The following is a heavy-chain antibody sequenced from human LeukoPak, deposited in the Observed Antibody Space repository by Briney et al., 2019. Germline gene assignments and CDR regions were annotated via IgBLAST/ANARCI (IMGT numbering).Heavy chain of an antibody. Sequence: KPSETLSLTCTVSGGSIRSYYWSWIRQPPGKGLEWIGYIYYSGSINYNPSLKSRVTISVDTSKNQFSLNLSSVTAADTAVYYCARVLPYSSGWGVDYWGQGTLVTVSS. CDR2: IYYSGSI. D-gene: IGHD6-19*01. V-gene: IGHV4-59*01. CDR1: GGSIRSYY. CDR3: ARVLPYSSGWGVDY. J-gene: IGHJ4*02.